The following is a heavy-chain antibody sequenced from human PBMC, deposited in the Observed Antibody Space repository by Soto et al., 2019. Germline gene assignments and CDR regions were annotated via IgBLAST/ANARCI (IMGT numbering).Heavy chain of an antibody. CDR1: GGTFSSYA. D-gene: IGHD6-13*01. V-gene: IGHV1-69*01. J-gene: IGHJ6*02. CDR3: ARSVRYSSSWYSTKFYYYYYGMDV. CDR2: IIPIFGTA. Sequence: QVQLVQSGAEVKKPGSSVKVSCKASGGTFSSYAISWVRQAPGQGLEWMGGIIPIFGTANYAQKFQGRVTITADESTSTAYMELSSLRSEDTAVYYCARSVRYSSSWYSTKFYYYYYGMDVRGQGTTVTVSS.